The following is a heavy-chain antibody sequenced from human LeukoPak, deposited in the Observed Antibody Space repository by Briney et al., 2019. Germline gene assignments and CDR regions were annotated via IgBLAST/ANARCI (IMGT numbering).Heavy chain of an antibody. CDR2: IDPSDSYT. D-gene: IGHD5-12*01. CDR3: ARLPPRLKDYYYYGLDV. V-gene: IGHV5-10-1*01. J-gene: IGHJ6*02. CDR1: GYGFPNYW. Sequence: GESLKISCKGSGYGFPNYWITWVGQESGKGLEWMGMIDPSDSYTNYSPSFQGHVTVSADKSITTAYLQWSSLKASDTAMYYWARLPPRLKDYYYYGLDVWGQGTTVTVSS.